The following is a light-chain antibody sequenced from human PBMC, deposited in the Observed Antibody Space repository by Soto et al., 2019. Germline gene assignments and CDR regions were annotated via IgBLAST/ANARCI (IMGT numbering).Light chain of an antibody. CDR3: QSYDRTLSGFV. J-gene: IGLJ1*01. Sequence: QSVLTQPPSVSGAPGQRVTISCTGSSSNTGAGYDVHWYKQFPGTAPKLLIYGNNNRPSGVPDRFSGSKSGTSASLALTGLQVEDEADYYCQSYDRTLSGFVFGTGTKLTVL. CDR1: SSNTGAGYD. V-gene: IGLV1-40*01. CDR2: GNN.